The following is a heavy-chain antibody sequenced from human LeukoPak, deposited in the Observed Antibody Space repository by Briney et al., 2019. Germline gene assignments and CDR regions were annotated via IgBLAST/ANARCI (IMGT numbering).Heavy chain of an antibody. CDR1: GHTFTDYY. Sequence: ASVKVSCKASGHTFTDYYMHWVRQAPGQGLEWMGWISPNSDDINYAQKFQGRVTMTRDTSISTTYMELSRLRSDDAAVYYCARVGMADCGGDCLGWFDPWGQGTLVTVSS. J-gene: IGHJ5*02. V-gene: IGHV1-2*02. CDR3: ARVGMADCGGDCLGWFDP. D-gene: IGHD2-21*02. CDR2: ISPNSDDI.